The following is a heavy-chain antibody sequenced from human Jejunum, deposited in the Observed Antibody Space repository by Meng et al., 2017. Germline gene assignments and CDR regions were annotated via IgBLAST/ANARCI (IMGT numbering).Heavy chain of an antibody. V-gene: IGHV3-48*03. CDR3: ARDRQDSLAD. D-gene: IGHD3-16*01. Sequence: GGSLRLSCAASGFTFSSYGMSWVRQAPGKGLEWVSCMSRTGSSISYADSVKGRFTISRDSAKNTLYLQMNSLKAEDTAVYYCARDRQDSLADWGQGTPVTVSS. CDR1: GFTFSSYG. J-gene: IGHJ4*02. CDR2: MSRTGSSI.